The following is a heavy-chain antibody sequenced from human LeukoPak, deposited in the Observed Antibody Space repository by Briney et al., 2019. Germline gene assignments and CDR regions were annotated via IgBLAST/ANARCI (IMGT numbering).Heavy chain of an antibody. CDR2: ITAYNGNR. Sequence: ASVTVSCKTSGYTFSDYGISWVRQAPGQGLEWMGWITAYNGNRLYAQRFQGRITLTTDTSTSTSYMELRSLEYDDTAIYYCARDNDKVVDHWGQGTLVTVSS. V-gene: IGHV1-18*01. J-gene: IGHJ4*01. D-gene: IGHD1-1*01. CDR3: ARDNDKVVDH. CDR1: GYTFSDYG.